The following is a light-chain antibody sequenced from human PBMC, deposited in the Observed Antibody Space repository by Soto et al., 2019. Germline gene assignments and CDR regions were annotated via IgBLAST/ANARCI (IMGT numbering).Light chain of an antibody. CDR3: SSFSYSSTPNYV. J-gene: IGLJ1*01. CDR2: DAD. CDR1: SSDVGGYNY. Sequence: QSALTQPASVSGSPGQSITISCTGTSSDVGGYNYVSWYQQHPGKAPKLIIYDADNRPSGISSRFSGSKSGNTASLTISGLQAEDEADYYCSSFSYSSTPNYVFGTGTKVTVL. V-gene: IGLV2-14*01.